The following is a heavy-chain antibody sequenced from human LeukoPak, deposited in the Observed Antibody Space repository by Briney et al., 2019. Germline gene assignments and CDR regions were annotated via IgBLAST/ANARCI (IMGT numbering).Heavy chain of an antibody. CDR1: GGTFSSYA. CDR2: IIPIFGTA. CDR3: ARPHSYYGSGMGYFDY. V-gene: IGHV1-69*06. J-gene: IGHJ4*02. Sequence: SVKVSCKASGGTFSSYAISWVRQAPGQGLEWMGGIIPIFGTANYAQKFQGRVTITADKSTSTSYMELSSLRSEDTAVYYCARPHSYYGSGMGYFDYWGQGTLVTVSS. D-gene: IGHD3-10*01.